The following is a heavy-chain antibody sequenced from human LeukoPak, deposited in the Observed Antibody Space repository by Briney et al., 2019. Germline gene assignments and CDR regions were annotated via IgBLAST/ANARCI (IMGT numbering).Heavy chain of an antibody. V-gene: IGHV4-59*01. J-gene: IGHJ3*02. D-gene: IGHD3-10*01. CDR1: GGSISSYY. CDR2: IYYSGST. CDR3: ARQPTYGSGSYLDAFDI. Sequence: SETLSLTCTVPGGSISSYYWSWIRQPPGKGLEWIGYIYYSGSTNYNPSLKSRVTISVDTSKNQFSLKLSSVTAADTAVYYCARQPTYGSGSYLDAFDIWGQGTMVTVSS.